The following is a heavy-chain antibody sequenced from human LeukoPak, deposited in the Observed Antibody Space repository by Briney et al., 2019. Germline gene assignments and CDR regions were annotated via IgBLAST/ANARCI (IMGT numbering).Heavy chain of an antibody. D-gene: IGHD1-26*01. Sequence: SVKVSCKAFGGTFSSYVISWVRQAPGQGLEWMGGIIPIFGTANYAQKFQGRVTITTDESTSTAYMELSSLRSEDTAVYYCARGQWELRRGVYYFDNWGQGTLVTVSS. CDR2: IIPIFGTA. J-gene: IGHJ4*02. V-gene: IGHV1-69*05. CDR1: GGTFSSYV. CDR3: ARGQWELRRGVYYFDN.